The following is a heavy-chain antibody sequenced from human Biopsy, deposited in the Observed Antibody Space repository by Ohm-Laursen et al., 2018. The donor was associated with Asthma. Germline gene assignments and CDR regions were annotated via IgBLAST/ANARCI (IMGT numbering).Heavy chain of an antibody. CDR2: ISYGGKT. J-gene: IGHJ6*02. CDR3: ARRITIFGVVQKDHGMDA. Sequence: ATLSLTCTVSGGSMTPTSHYWDWIRQAPGKGLEWIGYISYGGKTSYNPSLKNRVTISRDTSKNQFSLRLTSVTAADTAVYFCARRITIFGVVQKDHGMDAWGQGTTVIVSS. V-gene: IGHV4-39*01. CDR1: GGSMTPTSHY. D-gene: IGHD3-3*01.